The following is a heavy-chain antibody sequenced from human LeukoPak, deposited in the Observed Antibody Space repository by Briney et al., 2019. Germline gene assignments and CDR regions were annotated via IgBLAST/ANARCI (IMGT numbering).Heavy chain of an antibody. CDR3: AKDYYYDISFWPA. V-gene: IGHV3-23*01. CDR1: GFSFSNYG. CDR2: IIGSGGTT. D-gene: IGHD3-22*01. Sequence: PGGSLRLSCADSGFSFSNYGMNCVRQAPGKRLEWVSGIIGSGGTTYYADSVKGRFTISRDNSKNTVYLQINNLRDEDTAVYYCAKDYYYDISFWPAWGEGTLVTVSS. J-gene: IGHJ5*02.